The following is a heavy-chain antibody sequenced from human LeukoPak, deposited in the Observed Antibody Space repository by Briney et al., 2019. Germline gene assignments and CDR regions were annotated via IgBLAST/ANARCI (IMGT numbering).Heavy chain of an antibody. V-gene: IGHV1-2*06. CDR2: INPNSGDT. CDR3: ARRFDSSGYYYSNWFDP. D-gene: IGHD3-22*01. Sequence: GASVKVSCKASGYTFTGYHMHWVRQAPGQGLEWMGRINPNSGDTNYAQKFQGRVTMTRDTSISTAYMELSRLRSDDTAVYYCARRFDSSGYYYSNWFDPWGQGTLVTVSS. CDR1: GYTFTGYH. J-gene: IGHJ5*02.